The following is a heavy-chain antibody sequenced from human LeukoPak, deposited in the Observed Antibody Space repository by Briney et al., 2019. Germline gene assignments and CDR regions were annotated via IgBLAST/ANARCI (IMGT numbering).Heavy chain of an antibody. Sequence: SETLSLTCTVSGVSITHYWGWIRQPPGKGLEWIGSFYYSGNTYYNSSLESRVTISVDTSKNQLSLKLTSVTAADTAIYYCARQWDIVATWGRWFDPWGQGILVTVSS. CDR3: ARQWDIVATWGRWFDP. D-gene: IGHD5-12*01. CDR1: GVSITHY. V-gene: IGHV4-39*01. CDR2: FYYSGNT. J-gene: IGHJ5*02.